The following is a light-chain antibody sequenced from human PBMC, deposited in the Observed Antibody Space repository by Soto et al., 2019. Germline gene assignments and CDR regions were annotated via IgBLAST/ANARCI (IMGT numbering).Light chain of an antibody. CDR2: DAS. J-gene: IGKJ4*01. V-gene: IGKV3-11*01. Sequence: EIVLTQSPATLSLSPGERSTRSCRASQSVSSYLAWYQQKPGQAPRLLIYDASNRATGIPARLSGSGSGTDFTLTISRLEPEDFAVYYCQQRSNWTLTFGGCTKVEIK. CDR3: QQRSNWTLT. CDR1: QSVSSY.